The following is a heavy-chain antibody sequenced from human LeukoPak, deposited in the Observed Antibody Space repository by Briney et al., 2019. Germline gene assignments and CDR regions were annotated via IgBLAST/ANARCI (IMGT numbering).Heavy chain of an antibody. CDR3: ARESPTYSNYGYFDY. Sequence: SVKVSCKASGVTFSSYAISWVRQAPGQGLEWMGGIIPIFGTASYAQKFQGRVTITADESTSTAYMELSSLRSEDTAVYYCARESPTYSNYGYFDYWGQGTLVTVSS. CDR2: IIPIFGTA. J-gene: IGHJ4*02. D-gene: IGHD4-11*01. V-gene: IGHV1-69*13. CDR1: GVTFSSYA.